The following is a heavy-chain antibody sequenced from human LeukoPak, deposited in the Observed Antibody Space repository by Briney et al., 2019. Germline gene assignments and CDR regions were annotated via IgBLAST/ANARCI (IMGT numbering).Heavy chain of an antibody. Sequence: GGSLRLSCAASGFTFSSYSMNWVRQAPGKGLEWVSSISSSSSYIYYADPVKGRFTISRDNAKNSLYLQMNSLRAEDTAVYYCARPLAPYCSSTSCSDYYGMDVWGQGTTVTVS. J-gene: IGHJ6*02. CDR3: ARPLAPYCSSTSCSDYYGMDV. V-gene: IGHV3-21*01. CDR1: GFTFSSYS. CDR2: ISSSSSYI. D-gene: IGHD2-2*01.